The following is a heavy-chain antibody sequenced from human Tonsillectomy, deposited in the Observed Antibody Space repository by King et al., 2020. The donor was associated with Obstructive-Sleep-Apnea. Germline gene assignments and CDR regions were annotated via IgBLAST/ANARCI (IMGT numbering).Heavy chain of an antibody. CDR1: GYTFTSYG. CDR2: INAYNGNT. D-gene: IGHD6-25*01. V-gene: IGHV1-18*04. Sequence: QLVQSGAEVKKPGASVKVSCKASGYTFTSYGITWVRQAPGQGLEWMGWINAYNGNTDYAQKVQGRVTMTTDTSTSTAYIELRSLKFNDPAMYFCAIFSSAWYFDYWGQGTLVTVSS. CDR3: AIFSSAWYFDY. J-gene: IGHJ4*02.